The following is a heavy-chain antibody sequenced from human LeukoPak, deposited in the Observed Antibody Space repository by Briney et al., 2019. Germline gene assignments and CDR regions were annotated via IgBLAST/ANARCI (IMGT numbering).Heavy chain of an antibody. J-gene: IGHJ3*02. Sequence: ASVKVSCKASGGTFSSYAISWVRQAPGKGLEWMGGFDPEDGETIYAQKFQGRVTMTEDTSTDTAYMELSSLRSEDTAVYYCATADYPYIWGQGTMVTVSS. CDR1: GGTFSSYA. CDR3: ATADYPYI. CDR2: FDPEDGET. D-gene: IGHD4/OR15-4a*01. V-gene: IGHV1-24*01.